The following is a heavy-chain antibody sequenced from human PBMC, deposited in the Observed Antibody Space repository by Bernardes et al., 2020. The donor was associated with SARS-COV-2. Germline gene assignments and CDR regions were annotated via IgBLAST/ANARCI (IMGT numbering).Heavy chain of an antibody. CDR2: IYRVGST. Sequence: GGSLRLSCAASGFTVRSNYMNWVRQAPGKGLEWVSVIYRVGSTYYADSLKGRFTISRDNSKNTLYLQMNSLRPDDTAVYFCARGLAGTEKFDYWGQGTPVTVSS. CDR1: GFTVRSNY. J-gene: IGHJ4*02. D-gene: IGHD6-19*01. V-gene: IGHV3-66*02. CDR3: ARGLAGTEKFDY.